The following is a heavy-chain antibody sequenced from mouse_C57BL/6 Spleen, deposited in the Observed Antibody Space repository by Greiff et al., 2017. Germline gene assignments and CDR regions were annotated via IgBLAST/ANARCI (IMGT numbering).Heavy chain of an antibody. J-gene: IGHJ4*01. CDR3: ARHGGSSYAMDY. V-gene: IGHV2-6-1*01. D-gene: IGHD6-1*01. Sequence: VQLVESGPGLVAPSQSLSITCTVSGFSLTSYGVHWVRQPPGKGLEWLVVIWSDGSTTYNSALKSSLSISKDNSKSQVFLKMNSRQTDDTAMYYCARHGGSSYAMDYWGQGTSVTVSA. CDR2: IWSDGST. CDR1: GFSLTSYG.